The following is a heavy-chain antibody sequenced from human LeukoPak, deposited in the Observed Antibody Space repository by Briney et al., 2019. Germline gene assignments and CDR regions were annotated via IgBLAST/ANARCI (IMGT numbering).Heavy chain of an antibody. CDR3: ARDHRNDY. V-gene: IGHV3-30-3*01. Sequence: GRSLRLSCAASGFTFSSYAMHWVRQAPGKGLEWVAVISYDGSNKYYADSVKGRFTISRDNSKNTLYLQMNSLRAEDTAVYYCARDHRNDYWGQGTLVTVSS. J-gene: IGHJ4*02. CDR2: ISYDGSNK. CDR1: GFTFSSYA.